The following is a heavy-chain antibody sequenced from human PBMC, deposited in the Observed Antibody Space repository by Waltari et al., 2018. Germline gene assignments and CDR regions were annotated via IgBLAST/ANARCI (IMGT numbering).Heavy chain of an antibody. CDR1: IFTFRTHW. CDR3: ARTGARWLQFAAFDI. D-gene: IGHD5-12*01. Sequence: EVLLVESGGGLVTTGGSLRRSCDASIFTFRTHWLNWVRQAPGKGLEWVANINQDGSEEYYVDSVKGRFTISRDNAKNSLYLEMKTLRAEDTAIYYCARTGARWLQFAAFDIWGQGTMVTVSS. CDR2: INQDGSEE. J-gene: IGHJ3*02. V-gene: IGHV3-7*01.